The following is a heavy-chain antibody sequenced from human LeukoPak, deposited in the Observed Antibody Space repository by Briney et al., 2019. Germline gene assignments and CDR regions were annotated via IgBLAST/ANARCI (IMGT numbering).Heavy chain of an antibody. Sequence: GGSLRLSCAASGFTFSSYEMNWVRQAPGKALEWIAYIIGSSNTIYYADSVKGRFTISRDNAKTSLYLQMNSLRAEDTAVYYCARDLSGVTGYTYGRGIDYWGQGTLVTVSS. V-gene: IGHV3-48*03. J-gene: IGHJ4*02. CDR1: GFTFSSYE. D-gene: IGHD5-18*01. CDR3: ARDLSGVTGYTYGRGIDY. CDR2: IIGSSNTI.